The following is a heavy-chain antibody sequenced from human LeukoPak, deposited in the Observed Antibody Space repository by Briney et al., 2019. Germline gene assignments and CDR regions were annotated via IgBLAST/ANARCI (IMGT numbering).Heavy chain of an antibody. CDR3: ARVPFDGPRGGYFDY. V-gene: IGHV3-30-3*01. CDR1: GFTFSSYA. J-gene: IGHJ4*02. D-gene: IGHD2-15*01. CDR2: ISYDGSNK. Sequence: GRSLRLSCAASGFTFSSYAMHWVRQAPGKGLEWVAVISYDGSNKYYADSVKGRFTISRDNSKNTLYLQMNSLRAEDTAVYYCARVPFDGPRGGYFDYWGQGTLVTVSS.